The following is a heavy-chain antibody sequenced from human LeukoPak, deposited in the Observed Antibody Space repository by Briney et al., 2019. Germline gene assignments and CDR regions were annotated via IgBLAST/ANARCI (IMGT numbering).Heavy chain of an antibody. CDR1: GFTFSAYG. CDR3: ATELSSDTAFDY. J-gene: IGHJ4*02. Sequence: GGSLRLSCAASGFTFSAYGMHWVRQPPGKGLEWVAMTWFDGSNKFYADAVKGRFTISRDNSKNTLYLQMNSLRAEDTAVCYCATELSSDTAFDYWGQGTLVAVSS. D-gene: IGHD5-18*01. V-gene: IGHV3-33*03. CDR2: TWFDGSNK.